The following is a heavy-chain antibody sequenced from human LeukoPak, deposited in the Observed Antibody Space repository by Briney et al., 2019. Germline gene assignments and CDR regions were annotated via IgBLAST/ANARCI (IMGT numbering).Heavy chain of an antibody. CDR1: GFIFDTHT. V-gene: IGHV3-23*01. D-gene: IGHD1-14*01. CDR3: VRRAAVRGMDF. CDR2: ISGSGDST. J-gene: IGHJ6*02. Sequence: GGSLRLSCTGSGFIFDTHTLTWVRQAPGKGLEWVASISGSGDSTNYGDSVRGRFTISRDNFKRTVHLEMSNLRADDTAMYYCVRRAAVRGMDFWGLGTTVMVSS.